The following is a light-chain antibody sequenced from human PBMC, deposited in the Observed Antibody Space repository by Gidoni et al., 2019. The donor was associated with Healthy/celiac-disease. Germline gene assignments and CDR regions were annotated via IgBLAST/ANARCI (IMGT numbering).Light chain of an antibody. CDR2: STN. CDR3: VLYMGSGTWV. J-gene: IGLJ3*02. Sequence: QTVVTQEPSFSVSPGGTVTLTCGLSSGSVSTSYYPSWYQQTPGQAPRTRIYSTNTRSSGVPDRFSGSILGNKAALTITGAQADDESDDYCVLYMGSGTWVFGGGTKLTV. V-gene: IGLV8-61*01. CDR1: SGSVSTSYY.